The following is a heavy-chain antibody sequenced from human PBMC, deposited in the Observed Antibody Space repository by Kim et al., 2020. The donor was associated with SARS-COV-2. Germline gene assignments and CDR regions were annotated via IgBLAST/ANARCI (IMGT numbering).Heavy chain of an antibody. CDR2: XYPGDSDT. D-gene: IGHD3-16*01. V-gene: IGHV5-51*01. CDR1: GYNFPSHW. CDR3: ARSAGXYDYXXDY. J-gene: IGHJ4*02. Sequence: GESLKISCKGSGYNFPSHWIGWVRQMPGKGLEXMGIXYPGDSDTRYSPSFQGQVXXSAXXSTTTXYLQGSSLKASDTAMYYCARSAGXYDYXXDYGXXGTXXTVS.